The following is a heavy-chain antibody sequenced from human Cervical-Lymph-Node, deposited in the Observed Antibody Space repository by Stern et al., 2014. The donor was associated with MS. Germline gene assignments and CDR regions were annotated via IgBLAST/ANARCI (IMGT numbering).Heavy chain of an antibody. CDR3: ATDRDDFRSGYSAPTKGYGLDV. CDR1: GYTLTELS. CDR2: FDPEDGET. V-gene: IGHV1-24*01. J-gene: IGHJ6*02. Sequence: VQLVQSGAEVKKPGASVKVSCKVSGYTLTELSMHWVRQAPGKGLEWMGGFDPEDGETIYAKKFQGRVTMTEDTSTDTAYMELSSLRSEDTAVYYCATDRDDFRSGYSAPTKGYGLDVWGQGTPVTVTS. D-gene: IGHD3-3*01.